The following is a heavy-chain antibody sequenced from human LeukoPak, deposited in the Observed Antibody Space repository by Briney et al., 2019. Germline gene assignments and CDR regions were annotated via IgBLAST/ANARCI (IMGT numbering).Heavy chain of an antibody. V-gene: IGHV3-23*01. CDR2: ISGSGGST. CDR3: AKMPVSYSSGWSNFDY. D-gene: IGHD6-19*01. Sequence: GGSLRLSCAASGFTFSSYAMSWVRQAPGRGLEWVSGISGSGGSTYYADSVKGRFTIFRDNSKNTLYLQMNSLRAEDTALYYCAKMPVSYSSGWSNFDYWGQGTLVTVSS. J-gene: IGHJ4*02. CDR1: GFTFSSYA.